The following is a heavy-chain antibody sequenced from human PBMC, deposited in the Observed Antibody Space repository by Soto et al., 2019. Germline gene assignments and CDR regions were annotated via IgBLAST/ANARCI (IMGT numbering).Heavy chain of an antibody. CDR3: ARSPGLRYFDC. Sequence: SETLSLTCTVSGYSISSGYYWAWIRQPPGKGLEWIGSIYHSGSTYYSPSLKSRVTISVDRSKNQFSLKLSSVTAADTAVYYCARSPGLRYFDCSSQGTQVTVSS. CDR2: IYHSGST. V-gene: IGHV4-38-2*02. J-gene: IGHJ4*02. CDR1: GYSISSGYY. D-gene: IGHD3-9*01.